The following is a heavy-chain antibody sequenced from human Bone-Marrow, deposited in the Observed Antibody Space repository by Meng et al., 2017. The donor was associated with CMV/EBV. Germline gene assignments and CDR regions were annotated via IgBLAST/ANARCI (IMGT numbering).Heavy chain of an antibody. CDR3: ARDPSPGGYYYGMDV. V-gene: IGHV1-18*01. Sequence: ASVKVSCKASGYTFTTYGISWVRQAPGQGLEWMGWISAYNGNTNYAQKLQGRVTMTTDTSTSTAYMELRSLRSDDTAVYYCARDPSPGGYYYGMDVWGPGTTVTVSS. D-gene: IGHD3-10*01. CDR2: ISAYNGNT. J-gene: IGHJ6*02. CDR1: GYTFTTYG.